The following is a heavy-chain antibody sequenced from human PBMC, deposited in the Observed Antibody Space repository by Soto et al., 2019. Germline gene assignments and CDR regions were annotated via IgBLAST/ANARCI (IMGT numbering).Heavy chain of an antibody. D-gene: IGHD3-9*01. V-gene: IGHV4-30-4*01. CDR2: IYYRGRT. CDR3: VRHAQSIIRAY. CDR1: GVSISRGDYY. J-gene: IGHJ4*02. Sequence: PSETLSLTCSFSGVSISRGDYYWNWIRQPPGKGLEGIGHIYYRGRTYYNSALKRRGTISLNTAKNQFSLKLSSVTAADTAGYYCVRHAQSIIRAYWGQGSLVTVSP.